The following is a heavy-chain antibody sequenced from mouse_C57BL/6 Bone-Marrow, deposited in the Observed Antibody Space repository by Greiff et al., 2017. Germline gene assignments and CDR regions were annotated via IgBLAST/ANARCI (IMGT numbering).Heavy chain of an antibody. CDR3: ARGLRRGCAD. D-gene: IGHD2-2*01. CDR1: GFNIKNTY. J-gene: IGHJ3*01. V-gene: IGHV14-3*01. CDR2: IDPANGPT. Sequence: DVKLQASVAELVRPGASVKLSCTASGFNIKNTYMHWVKQSPEQSLEWIGRIDPANGPTTSAPKFQGQATITAATASNTAYLQRSSLTSEDTAIYYWARGLRRGCADGGQGTLVTVSA.